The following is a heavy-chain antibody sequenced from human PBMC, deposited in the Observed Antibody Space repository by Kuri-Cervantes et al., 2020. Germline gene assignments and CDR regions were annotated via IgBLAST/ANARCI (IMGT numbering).Heavy chain of an antibody. V-gene: IGHV3-9*01. CDR2: ISWNSGSI. D-gene: IGHD3-10*01. Sequence: GGSLRLSCAASGFTFDDYAMHWVRQAPGKGLEWVSGISWNSGSIGYADSVKGRFTISRDNSKNTLYLQMNSLRAEDTAVYYCARDLRGGGYYFDYWGQGTLVTVSS. CDR3: ARDLRGGGYYFDY. J-gene: IGHJ4*02. CDR1: GFTFDDYA.